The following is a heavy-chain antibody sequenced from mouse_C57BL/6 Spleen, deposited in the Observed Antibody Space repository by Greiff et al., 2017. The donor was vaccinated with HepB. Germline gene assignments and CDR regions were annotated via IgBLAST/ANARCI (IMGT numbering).Heavy chain of an antibody. Sequence: EVHLVESGGGLVKPGGSLKLSCAASGFTFSDYGMHWVRQAPEKGLEWVAYISSGSSTIYYADTVKGRFTISRDNAKNTLFLQMTSLRSEYTAMYYCARPGRLLPYYYAMDYWGQGTSVTVSS. CDR2: ISSGSSTI. J-gene: IGHJ4*01. CDR1: GFTFSDYG. D-gene: IGHD2-3*01. V-gene: IGHV5-17*01. CDR3: ARPGRLLPYYYAMDY.